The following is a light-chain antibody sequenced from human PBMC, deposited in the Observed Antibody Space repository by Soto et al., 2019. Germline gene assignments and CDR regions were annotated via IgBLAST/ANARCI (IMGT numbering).Light chain of an antibody. V-gene: IGKV3-15*01. CDR2: GAS. CDR1: QSVSSN. Sequence: EMVMTQSPATLSVSPGERATLSCSASQSVSSNLAWYQQKPGQAPRLLIFGASTRATGIPARFSGSGSGTEFTLTISSLQSEDFAVYYCQHYNNWPPFTFGPGTKVDIK. CDR3: QHYNNWPPFT. J-gene: IGKJ3*01.